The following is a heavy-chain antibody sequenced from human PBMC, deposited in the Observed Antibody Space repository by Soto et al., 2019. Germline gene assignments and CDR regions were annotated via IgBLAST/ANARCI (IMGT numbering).Heavy chain of an antibody. CDR3: ARGARWEEFAF. CDR1: GFTFSTYN. J-gene: IGHJ4*02. V-gene: IGHV3-21*01. D-gene: IGHD1-26*01. CDR2: VSSGSAHI. Sequence: EVRLVESGGGLVKPGGSLKLSCVASGFTFSTYNMNWVRQAPGKGLEWVSSVSSGSAHIHYADSVKGRFTISRDNAKNSLYLEVSGLRAGDTAVYFCARGARWEEFAFWGQGALVTVSS.